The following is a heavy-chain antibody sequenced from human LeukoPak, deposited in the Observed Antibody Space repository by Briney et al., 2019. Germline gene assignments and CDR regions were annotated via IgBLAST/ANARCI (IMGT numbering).Heavy chain of an antibody. V-gene: IGHV3-30*02. D-gene: IGHD3-10*01. CDR1: GFTFSSYG. Sequence: GGSLRLSCAASGFTFSSYGMHWVRQAPGKGLEWVAFIRYDGSNKYYADSVKGRFTISRDNSKNTLYLQMNSLRAEDTAVYYCARLSGGYYYGSGSYFGAFDIWGQGTMVTVSS. J-gene: IGHJ3*02. CDR3: ARLSGGYYYGSGSYFGAFDI. CDR2: IRYDGSNK.